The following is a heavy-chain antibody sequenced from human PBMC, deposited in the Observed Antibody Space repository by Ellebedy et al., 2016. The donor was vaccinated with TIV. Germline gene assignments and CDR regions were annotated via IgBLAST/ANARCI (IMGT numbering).Heavy chain of an antibody. Sequence: PGGSLRLSCAASGFTFSSYALTWVRQAQEKGLEWISSNSGSGRGGRTYYVDAVKGRFTISRDDSKNMVYLQMNSLRAEETAVYYCAKDRKCYGYDFDDWGQGTLVTVSS. D-gene: IGHD4-17*01. CDR2: NSGSGRGGRT. CDR3: AKDRKCYGYDFDD. CDR1: GFTFSSYA. J-gene: IGHJ4*02. V-gene: IGHV3-23*01.